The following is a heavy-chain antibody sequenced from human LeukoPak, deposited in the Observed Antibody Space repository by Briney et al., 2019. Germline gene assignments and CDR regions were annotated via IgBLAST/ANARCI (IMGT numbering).Heavy chain of an antibody. Sequence: PSETLSLTCKVSGYSINSGYYWGWIRQPPGKGLGWIGSIYHSGKTYYNPSLKSRVTISVETSKNQFSLKLSSMTAADTAVYYCARDRISVSDPPNWFDPWGQGTLVTVSS. CDR1: GYSINSGYY. D-gene: IGHD6-19*01. V-gene: IGHV4-38-2*02. CDR2: IYHSGKT. CDR3: ARDRISVSDPPNWFDP. J-gene: IGHJ5*02.